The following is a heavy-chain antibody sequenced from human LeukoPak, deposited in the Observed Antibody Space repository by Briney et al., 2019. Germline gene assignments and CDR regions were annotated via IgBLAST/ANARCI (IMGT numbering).Heavy chain of an antibody. Sequence: PSGTLSLTCAVSGGSISSGGYSWSWIRQPPGKGLEWIGYIYHSGSTYYNPSLKSRVTISVDRSKNQFSLKLSSVTAADTAVYYCARDVWSGGSPFDYWGQGTLVTVSS. D-gene: IGHD2-15*01. CDR2: IYHSGST. J-gene: IGHJ4*02. CDR3: ARDVWSGGSPFDY. V-gene: IGHV4-30-2*01. CDR1: GGSISSGGYS.